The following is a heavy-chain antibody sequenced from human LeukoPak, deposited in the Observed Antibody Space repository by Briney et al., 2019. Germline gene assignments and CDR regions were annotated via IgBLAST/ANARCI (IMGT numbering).Heavy chain of an antibody. Sequence: GGSLRLSCAASGFTFSSYDMHWVRQATGKGLEWVSAIGTAGDTYYPGSVKGRFTISRENAKNSLYLQMNSLRAEDTAVYYCARALRERYDFWIPDYYYYGMDVWGQGTTVTVSS. CDR3: ARALRERYDFWIPDYYYYGMDV. D-gene: IGHD3-3*01. J-gene: IGHJ6*02. V-gene: IGHV3-13*01. CDR1: GFTFSSYD. CDR2: IGTAGDT.